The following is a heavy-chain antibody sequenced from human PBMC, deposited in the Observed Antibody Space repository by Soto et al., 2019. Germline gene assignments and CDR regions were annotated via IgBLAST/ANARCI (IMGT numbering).Heavy chain of an antibody. J-gene: IGHJ5*02. D-gene: IGHD3-3*01. CDR1: GGSISSGDYY. Sequence: QVQLQESGPGLVKPSQTLSLTCTVSGGSISSGDYYWSWIRQHPGQGLEWIGYIYDSGSTYYNPSLQGQVTISVDPCKNQFSLKLSSVTAADTAVYYGARWWSASRPGFDTWGPGALVTVSS. CDR3: ARWWSASRPGFDT. CDR2: IYDSGST. V-gene: IGHV4-31*01.